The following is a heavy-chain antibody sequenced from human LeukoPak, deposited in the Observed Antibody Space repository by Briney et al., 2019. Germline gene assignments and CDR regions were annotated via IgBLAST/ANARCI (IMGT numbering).Heavy chain of an antibody. V-gene: IGHV4-59*08. D-gene: IGHD2-15*01. CDR2: IYYSGST. CDR3: ASTPRLRGGYFDY. Sequence: SETLSLTCTASGGSISSYYWSWIRQPPGKGLEWIGYIYYSGSTNCNPSLKSRVTISVDTSKNQFSLKLSSVTAADTAVYYCASTPRLRGGYFDYWGQGTLVTVSS. CDR1: GGSISSYY. J-gene: IGHJ4*02.